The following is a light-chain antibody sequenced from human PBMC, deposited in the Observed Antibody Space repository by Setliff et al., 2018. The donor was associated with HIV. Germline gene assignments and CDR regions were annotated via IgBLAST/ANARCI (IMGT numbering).Light chain of an antibody. CDR3: NSFASNSAYTPYV. J-gene: IGLJ1*01. Sequence: QSALTQPASMSGSPGQSITIPCTGTSSDIGRYNSVSWYQQKPGKAPKLLIFDVNNRPSGVSTRFSASKSGNTASLTISGLQPEDEADYYCNSFASNSAYTPYVFGTGTKVTVL. V-gene: IGLV2-14*01. CDR2: DVN. CDR1: SSDIGRYNS.